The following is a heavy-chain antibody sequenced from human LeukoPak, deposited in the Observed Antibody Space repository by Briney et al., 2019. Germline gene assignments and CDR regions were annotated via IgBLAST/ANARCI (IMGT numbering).Heavy chain of an antibody. Sequence: SETLSLTCTVSGGSISSRSYYWGWIRQPPGRGLEWIGRIYTRGSTNYNPSRKSRFTMSLHPSKHQFSLKLSSVTAADTAVYYCARDMPYYYDMRTRLDPFDIWGQGTMVTVSS. CDR3: ARDMPYYYDMRTRLDPFDI. J-gene: IGHJ3*02. CDR2: IYTRGST. CDR1: GGSISSRSYY. V-gene: IGHV4-39*07. D-gene: IGHD3-22*01.